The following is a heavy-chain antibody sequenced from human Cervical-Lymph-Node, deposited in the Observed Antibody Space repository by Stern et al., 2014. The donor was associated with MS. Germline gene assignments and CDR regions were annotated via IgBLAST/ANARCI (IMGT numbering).Heavy chain of an antibody. D-gene: IGHD6-19*01. CDR1: GGSISSGGYY. CDR2: IYYSGST. V-gene: IGHV4-31*03. CDR3: ARDRGYSSGWGNFDY. Sequence: QLQLQESGPGLVKPSQTLSLTCTVSGGSISSGGYYWSWIRQHPGKGLVWVWYIYYSGSTYYNPSLKSRVTISVDTSKNQFSLKLSSVTAADTAVYYCARDRGYSSGWGNFDYWGQGTLVTVSS. J-gene: IGHJ4*02.